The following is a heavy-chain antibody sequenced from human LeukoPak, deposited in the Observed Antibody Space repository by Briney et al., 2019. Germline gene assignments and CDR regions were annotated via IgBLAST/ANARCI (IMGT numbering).Heavy chain of an antibody. CDR3: ATYSGWRLDY. CDR2: IYHGGST. D-gene: IGHD5-12*01. CDR1: GASISSNNW. J-gene: IGHJ4*02. Sequence: SETLSLTCAVSGASISSNNWWTWVRQPPGKGLEWIGEIYHGGSTNYNTSLRSRVTISVDKSKNQFSLDLTSVTAADTSVYYCATYSGWRLDYWGQGALVTVSS. V-gene: IGHV4-4*02.